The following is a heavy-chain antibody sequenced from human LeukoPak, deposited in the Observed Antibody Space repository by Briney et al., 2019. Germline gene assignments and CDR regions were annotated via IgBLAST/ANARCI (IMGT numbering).Heavy chain of an antibody. CDR3: ARHVAVAGTNY. Sequence: SETLSLTCTVSGGSISSSSYYWGWIRQPPGKGLECIGSIYYSGSTYYNPSLKSRVTISVDTSKNQFSLKLSSVTAAYTAVYHCARHVAVAGTNYWREETQDTVPS. J-gene: IGHJ4*02. D-gene: IGHD6-19*01. CDR2: IYYSGST. V-gene: IGHV4-39*01. CDR1: GGSISSSSYY.